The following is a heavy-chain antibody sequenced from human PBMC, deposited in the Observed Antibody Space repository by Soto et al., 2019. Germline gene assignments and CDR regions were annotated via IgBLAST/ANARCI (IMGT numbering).Heavy chain of an antibody. D-gene: IGHD5-12*01. CDR2: AKDGGVT. CDR3: TRGQEGVVATH. Sequence: QVQLQQWGAGLLKPSETLSLTCAVNGGSFTGYYWSWVRQPPGKGLEWIGEAKDGGVTNYSPSLRSRVTISSDAPKKQFSLKVTSVTAADTAVYYCTRGQEGVVATHWDQGTLVTVSS. V-gene: IGHV4-34*01. CDR1: GGSFTGYY. J-gene: IGHJ4*02.